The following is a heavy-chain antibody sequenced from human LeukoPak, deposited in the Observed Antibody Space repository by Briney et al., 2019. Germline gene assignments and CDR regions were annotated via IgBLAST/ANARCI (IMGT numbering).Heavy chain of an antibody. D-gene: IGHD6-13*01. CDR1: GFTFSSYA. CDR2: ISYDGSNK. J-gene: IGHJ4*02. V-gene: IGHV3-30-3*01. CDR3: ASESTGIAAAGSSGRLYYFDY. Sequence: GGSLRLSCAASGFTFSSYAMHWVRQAPGKGLEWVAVISYDGSNKYYADSVKGRFTISRDNSKNTLYLQMNSLRAEDTAVYYCASESTGIAAAGSSGRLYYFDYWGQGTLVTVSS.